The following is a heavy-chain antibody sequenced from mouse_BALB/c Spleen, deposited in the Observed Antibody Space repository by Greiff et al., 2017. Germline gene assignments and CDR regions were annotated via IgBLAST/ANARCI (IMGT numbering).Heavy chain of an antibody. CDR3: ARDHYRYDGGELDY. V-gene: IGHV5-4*02. CDR1: GFTFSDYY. Sequence: EVQGVESGGGLVKPGGSLKLSCAVSGFTFSDYYMYWVRQTPEKRLEWVAIISDGGSYTYYPDSVKGRFIISRDNAKNNLYLQMSSLKSEDTAMYYCARDHYRYDGGELDYWGQGTTLTVSS. CDR2: ISDGGSYT. J-gene: IGHJ2*01. D-gene: IGHD2-14*01.